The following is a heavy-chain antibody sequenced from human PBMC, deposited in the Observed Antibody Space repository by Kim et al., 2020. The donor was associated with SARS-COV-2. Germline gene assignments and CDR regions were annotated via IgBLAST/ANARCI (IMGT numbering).Heavy chain of an antibody. CDR3: ARDMTYYDSSGYYTDQ. CDR1: GFTFSSYS. Sequence: GGSLRLSCAASGFTFSSYSMNCVRQAPGKGLEWVSSISSSSSYIYYADSVKGRFTISRDNAKNSLYLQMNSLRAEDTAVYYCARDMTYYDSSGYYTDQWGQGTLVTVSS. J-gene: IGHJ4*02. D-gene: IGHD3-22*01. V-gene: IGHV3-21*01. CDR2: ISSSSSYI.